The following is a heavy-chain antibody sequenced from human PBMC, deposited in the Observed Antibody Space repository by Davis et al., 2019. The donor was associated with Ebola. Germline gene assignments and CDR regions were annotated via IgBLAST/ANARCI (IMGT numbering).Heavy chain of an antibody. D-gene: IGHD2-15*01. CDR2: ISWNSGSI. CDR3: ARGNRYCSGDTCANWFDP. CDR1: GFTFDDYA. V-gene: IGHV3-9*01. Sequence: SLKISCSASGFTFDDYAMHWVRQAPGKGLEWVSGISWNSGSIGYADSVKGRFTISRDNAKSSLYLQMNSLRAEDTAVYYCARGNRYCSGDTCANWFDPWGQGTLVTVSS. J-gene: IGHJ5*02.